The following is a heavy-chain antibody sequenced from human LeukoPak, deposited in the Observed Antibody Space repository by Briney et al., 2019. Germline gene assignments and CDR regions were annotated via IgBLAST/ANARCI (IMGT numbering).Heavy chain of an antibody. V-gene: IGHV3-23*01. CDR2: ISGSGGST. J-gene: IGHJ3*02. Sequence: GGSLRLSCAASGFNFDDYAMHWVRQAPGKGLEWVSAISGSGGSTYYADSVKGRFTISRDNSKNTLYLQMNSLRAEDTAVYYCANYMNLDAFDIWGQGTMVTVSS. CDR3: ANYMNLDAFDI. CDR1: GFNFDDYA.